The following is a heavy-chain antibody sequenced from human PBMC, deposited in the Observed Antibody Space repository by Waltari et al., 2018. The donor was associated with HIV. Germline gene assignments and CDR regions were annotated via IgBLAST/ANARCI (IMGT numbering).Heavy chain of an antibody. D-gene: IGHD3-22*01. V-gene: IGHV3-21*01. CDR2: IISSRTYI. CDR3: ARGTYYYDSSGYYDNLPFDY. CDR1: GFTFSTYS. J-gene: IGHJ4*02. Sequence: EVQLVESGGGLVKPGGSLRLSCAASGFTFSTYSMHWVRQAPRKGLEWVSSIISSRTYIYYADSVKGRFTISRDNAKNSLYLQMNSLRAEDTAVYFCARGTYYYDSSGYYDNLPFDYWGQGTLVTVSS.